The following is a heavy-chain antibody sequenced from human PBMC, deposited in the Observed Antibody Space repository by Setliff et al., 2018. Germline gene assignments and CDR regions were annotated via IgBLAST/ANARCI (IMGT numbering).Heavy chain of an antibody. CDR1: GFTFDDYG. Sequence: GSLKISCAASGFTFDDYGMAWVRQAPGKGLEWVSGINWSGAGTGYADSVKGRFTMSRDNTNNSLYLQMNDLRVEDTALYYCARGGVAATAPNGLWGQGTLVTVSS. CDR3: ARGGVAATAPNGL. D-gene: IGHD6-13*01. V-gene: IGHV3-20*04. J-gene: IGHJ1*01. CDR2: INWSGAGT.